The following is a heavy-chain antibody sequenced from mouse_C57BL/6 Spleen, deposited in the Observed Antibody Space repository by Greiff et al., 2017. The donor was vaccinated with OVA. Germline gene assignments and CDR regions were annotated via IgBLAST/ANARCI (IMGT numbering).Heavy chain of an antibody. D-gene: IGHD1-1*02. J-gene: IGHJ3*01. CDR1: GFTFSDYG. Sequence: EVKLVESGGGLVKPGGSLKLSCAASGFTFSDYGMHWVRQAPEKGLEWVAYISSGSSTIYYADTVKGRFTISRDNAKNTLFLQMTSLGSEDTAMYYCASDYFAYWGQGTLVTVSA. CDR2: ISSGSSTI. CDR3: ASDYFAY. V-gene: IGHV5-17*01.